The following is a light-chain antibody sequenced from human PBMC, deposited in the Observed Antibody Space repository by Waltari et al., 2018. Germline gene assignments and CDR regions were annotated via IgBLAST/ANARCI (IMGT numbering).Light chain of an antibody. Sequence: QSVLTQPPSASGTPGQRVTISCSGSSSNIGPHRVNWYQQLPGPAPKLLIYGHNQRPTGVPDRFSGSKSGSSASLAISGLQSEDEADYYCAAWDDSLSGLVFGGGTKVTVL. J-gene: IGLJ3*02. CDR3: AAWDDSLSGLV. CDR1: SSNIGPHR. CDR2: GHN. V-gene: IGLV1-44*01.